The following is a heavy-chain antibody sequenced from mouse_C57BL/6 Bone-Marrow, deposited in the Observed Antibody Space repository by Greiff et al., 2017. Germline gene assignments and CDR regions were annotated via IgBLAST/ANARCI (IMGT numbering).Heavy chain of an antibody. V-gene: IGHV5-12*01. D-gene: IGHD1-1*01. J-gene: IGHJ1*03. CDR3: ARSSTTGWYFDV. CDR2: ISNGGGST. Sequence: EVQRVESGGGLVQPGGSLKLSCAASGFTFSDYYMYWVRQTPEKRLEWVAYISNGGGSTYYPDTVKGRFTISRDNAKNTLYLHMSRLKSEDTAMYYCARSSTTGWYFDVWGTGTTVTVSS. CDR1: GFTFSDYY.